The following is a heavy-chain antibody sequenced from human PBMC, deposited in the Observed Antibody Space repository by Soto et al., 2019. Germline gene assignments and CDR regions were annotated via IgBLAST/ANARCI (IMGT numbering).Heavy chain of an antibody. V-gene: IGHV3-30*18. CDR3: AKDPLPKLLSYDLYYFDY. CDR1: GFTFSSYG. Sequence: GGSLRLSCAASGFTFSSYGMHWVRQAPGKGLEWVAVISYDGSNKYYADSVKGRFTISRDNSKNTLYLQMNSLRAEDTAVYYCAKDPLPKLLSYDLYYFDYWGQGTLVTVSS. CDR2: ISYDGSNK. D-gene: IGHD5-12*01. J-gene: IGHJ4*02.